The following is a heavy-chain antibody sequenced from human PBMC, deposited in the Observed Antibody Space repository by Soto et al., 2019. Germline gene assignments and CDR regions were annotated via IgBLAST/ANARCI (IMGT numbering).Heavy chain of an antibody. J-gene: IGHJ5*02. Sequence: PGGCLSLSCAASEFIFPTYSMTWVRQAPGKGLEWVSSISGSTDDTFYADSVKGRFTISRDNSKNTLFLQMNSLRAEDTAVYYCAKEVFGVVAGSGLDTWGQGTLVTVSS. D-gene: IGHD2-15*01. CDR2: ISGSTDDT. CDR1: EFIFPTYS. CDR3: AKEVFGVVAGSGLDT. V-gene: IGHV3-23*01.